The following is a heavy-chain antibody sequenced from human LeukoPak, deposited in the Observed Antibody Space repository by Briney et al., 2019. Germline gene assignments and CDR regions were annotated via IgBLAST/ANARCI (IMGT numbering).Heavy chain of an antibody. CDR1: GGSISSYY. D-gene: IGHD2-2*01. V-gene: IGHV4-59*01. CDR3: ARVVVPAASWSNRFDP. Sequence: SETLSLTCTVSGGSISSYYWSWIRQPPGKGLEWIGYIYYSGSTNYNPSLKSRVTISVDTSKNQFSLKLSSVTAADTAVYYCARVVVPAASWSNRFDPWGQGTLVTVSS. CDR2: IYYSGST. J-gene: IGHJ5*02.